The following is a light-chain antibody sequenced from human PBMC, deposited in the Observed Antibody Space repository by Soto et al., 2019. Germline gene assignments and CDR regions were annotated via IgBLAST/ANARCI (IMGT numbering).Light chain of an antibody. CDR1: QGIRND. CDR2: AAS. V-gene: IGKV1-6*01. J-gene: IGKJ1*01. Sequence: AIQMTQSPSSLSASVGDRVTITCRASQGIRNDLGWYQQKPGKAPKLLIYAASSLQSGVPSRFSGSGSGTDFTLTISSLQPEEFATYYCLHDYNYPWTFGQGTKVEIK. CDR3: LHDYNYPWT.